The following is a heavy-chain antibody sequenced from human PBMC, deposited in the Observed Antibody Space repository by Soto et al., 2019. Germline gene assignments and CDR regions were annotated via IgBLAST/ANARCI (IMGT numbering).Heavy chain of an antibody. D-gene: IGHD5-18*01. V-gene: IGHV4-34*01. Sequence: PSETLSLTCAVYGGSFSGYYWSWIRQPPGKGLEWIGEINHSGSTNYNPSLKSRVTISVDTSKNQFSLKLSSVTAADTAVYYCASRSRGYSYGYRMGADYYYYGMDVWGQGTTVTVPS. CDR1: GGSFSGYY. J-gene: IGHJ6*02. CDR3: ASRSRGYSYGYRMGADYYYYGMDV. CDR2: INHSGST.